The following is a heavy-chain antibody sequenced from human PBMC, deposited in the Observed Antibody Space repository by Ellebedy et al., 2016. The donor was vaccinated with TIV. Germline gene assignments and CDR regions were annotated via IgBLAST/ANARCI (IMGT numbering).Heavy chain of an antibody. D-gene: IGHD1-1*01. CDR2: TSAYNGNT. V-gene: IGHV1-18*01. J-gene: IGHJ6*02. Sequence: AASVKVSCKASGYTFTSYGFSWVRQAPGQGLEWMGLTSAYNGNTNYAQKVKGRVTMTTDTPTSTAYMELRSLRSDDTAVYFCARDGMRGTWSYYYGMDVWGQGTTVTVSS. CDR3: ARDGMRGTWSYYYGMDV. CDR1: GYTFTSYG.